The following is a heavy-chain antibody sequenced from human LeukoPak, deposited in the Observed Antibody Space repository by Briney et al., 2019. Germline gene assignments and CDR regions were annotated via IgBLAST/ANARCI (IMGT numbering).Heavy chain of an antibody. CDR1: GFTFSSYW. Sequence: PGGSLRLSCAASGFTFSSYWMHWVRQAPGKGLVWVSRVNSDGSSTSYAASVKGRFTISRDNAKNTLYLQMNSLRAEDTAVYYCARDARYDWLLGVAAFDIWGQGTMVTVSS. D-gene: IGHD3-9*01. CDR3: ARDARYDWLLGVAAFDI. J-gene: IGHJ3*02. V-gene: IGHV3-74*01. CDR2: VNSDGSST.